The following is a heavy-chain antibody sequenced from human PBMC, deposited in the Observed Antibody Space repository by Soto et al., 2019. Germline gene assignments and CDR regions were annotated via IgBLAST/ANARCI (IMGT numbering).Heavy chain of an antibody. CDR1: GFMFSAYA. CDR3: ARAPSPYTSGWYGIDF. CDR2: ISYDGTNK. D-gene: IGHD6-19*01. V-gene: IGHV3-30*04. J-gene: IGHJ4*01. Sequence: GGSLRLSCAASGFMFSAYAMLWVRQAPGKGLEWVAAISYDGTNKYYADSIKGRFTISRDNSANTLFLQVNSLRREDTAMYYCARAPSPYTSGWYGIDFWGQGTLVTVSS.